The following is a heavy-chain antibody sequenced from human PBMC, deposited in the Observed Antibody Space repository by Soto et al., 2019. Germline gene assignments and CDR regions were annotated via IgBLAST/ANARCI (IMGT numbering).Heavy chain of an antibody. V-gene: IGHV3-23*01. CDR3: ARVRFGELV. CDR1: GFTFSSYA. CDR2: IGVGVGDS. Sequence: EVQLLESGGGLVQPGGSLRLSCAASGFTFSSYAMSWVRQAPGKGLEWVSIIGVGVGDSYYPESVKGRFNISRDNSRDTLYLEMNRLRDEDTAVYYCARVRFGELVWGQGTLVTVSS. D-gene: IGHD3-10*01. J-gene: IGHJ4*02.